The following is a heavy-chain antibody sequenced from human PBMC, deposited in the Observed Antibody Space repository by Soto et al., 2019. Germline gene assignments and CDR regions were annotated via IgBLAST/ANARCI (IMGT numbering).Heavy chain of an antibody. Sequence: EVQLLESGGGLVQPGGSLRLSCAASGITFNTYAMSWVRQAPGKGLEWVSAISGSGGRIHYADSVKGRFTISRDNSKIPLFLQMNSLRAEDTAAYFCAKAYDDYSSHGYFDNWGQGALVTVSS. CDR3: AKAYDDYSSHGYFDN. CDR1: GITFNTYA. CDR2: ISGSGGRI. V-gene: IGHV3-23*01. D-gene: IGHD4-4*01. J-gene: IGHJ4*02.